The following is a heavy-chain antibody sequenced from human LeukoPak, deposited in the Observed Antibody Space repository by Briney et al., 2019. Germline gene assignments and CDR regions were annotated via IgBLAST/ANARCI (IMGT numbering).Heavy chain of an antibody. CDR3: ARSRGSGWSAFDY. J-gene: IGHJ4*02. V-gene: IGHV1-3*02. D-gene: IGHD6-19*01. CDR2: SNAGNGDT. Sequence: ASVKVSCKASGYTFTDYYLHWVRQAPGQGLEWMGWSNAGNGDTRYSQEFQGRVTITRDTSASTAYMELSSLRSEDMAVYYCARSRGSGWSAFDYWGQGTLVTVSS. CDR1: GYTFTDYY.